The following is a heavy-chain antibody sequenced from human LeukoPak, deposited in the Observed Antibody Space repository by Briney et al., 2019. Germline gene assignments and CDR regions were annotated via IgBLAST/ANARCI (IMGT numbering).Heavy chain of an antibody. D-gene: IGHD5-18*01. CDR3: ARAGYSYDFDY. J-gene: IGHJ4*02. CDR1: GGSISSGSYY. Sequence: SETLSLTCTVAGGSISSGSYYWSWIRQPAGKGLEWIGRIYTSGSTKYNPSLKRRVTISVDTSKNQFSLKLSSVTAADTAVYYCARAGYSYDFDYWGQGTLVTVSS. CDR2: IYTSGST. V-gene: IGHV4-61*02.